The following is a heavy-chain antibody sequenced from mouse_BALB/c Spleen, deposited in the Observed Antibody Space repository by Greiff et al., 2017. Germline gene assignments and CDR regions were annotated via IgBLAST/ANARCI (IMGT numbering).Heavy chain of an antibody. J-gene: IGHJ2*01. CDR3: ARRGSSYGFDY. Sequence: EVKLMESGGGLVKPGGSLKLSCAASGFTFSSYAMSWVRQTPEKRLEWVATISSGGSYTYYPDSVKGRFTISRDNAKNTLYLQMSSLRSEDTAMYYCARRGSSYGFDYWGQGTTLTVSS. CDR1: GFTFSSYA. V-gene: IGHV5-9-3*01. CDR2: ISSGGSYT. D-gene: IGHD1-1*01.